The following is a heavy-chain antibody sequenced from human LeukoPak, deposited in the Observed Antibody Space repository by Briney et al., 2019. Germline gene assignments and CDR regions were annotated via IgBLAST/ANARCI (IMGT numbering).Heavy chain of an antibody. Sequence: GESLRLSCAASGFSFNMFPMHWVRQAPGKGLECVAVISYDGNNKYYADSVNGRFPISRDNSKNTLFLQMNSLRTEDTAIYHCARGGNWGYFDYWGQGTLVTVSS. CDR3: ARGGNWGYFDY. V-gene: IGHV3-30*04. D-gene: IGHD7-27*01. CDR2: ISYDGNNK. CDR1: GFSFNMFP. J-gene: IGHJ4*02.